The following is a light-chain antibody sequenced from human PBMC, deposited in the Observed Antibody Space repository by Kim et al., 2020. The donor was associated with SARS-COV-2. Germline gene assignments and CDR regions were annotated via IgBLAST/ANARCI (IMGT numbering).Light chain of an antibody. CDR3: QQGKGCPFT. CDR2: GAS. Sequence: DTQMTQSPSSVSASVGDRVTITCRASRGIHRWLAWYQQKPGKVPKLLIYGASTLQSGVPSRFSGSGSGTDFTLTISGLQPEDFATYYFQQGKGCPFTLGQGTRLEIK. V-gene: IGKV1D-12*01. J-gene: IGKJ5*01. CDR1: RGIHRW.